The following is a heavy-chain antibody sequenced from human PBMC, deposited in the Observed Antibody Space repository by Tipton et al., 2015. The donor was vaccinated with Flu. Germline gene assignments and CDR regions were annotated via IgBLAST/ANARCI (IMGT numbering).Heavy chain of an antibody. Sequence: SLRLSCAAPGFTFRAYTMSWFRQAPGKGLEWVSTVTDGDAATYYYADSVKGRFSISRDNSKNTLYLQMNSLRAEDTAVYYCAKKEGYGYAADMRGQGTVVTVSS. CDR1: GFTFRAYT. D-gene: IGHD4-17*01. V-gene: IGHV3-23*01. CDR2: VTDGDAAT. J-gene: IGHJ3*02. CDR3: AKKEGYGYAADM.